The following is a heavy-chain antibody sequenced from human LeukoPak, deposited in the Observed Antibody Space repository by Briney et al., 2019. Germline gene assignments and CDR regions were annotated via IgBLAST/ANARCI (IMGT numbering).Heavy chain of an antibody. Sequence: WCALELSCAASGFSFSGSAMNWVRQASGKGLEGVGRIRSKTSSYATAYAASVKGRFTISRDDSKNTAYLQMNSLKTEDTAVYYCTRYYYDGSGYYYLFDYWGQGTLVTVSS. CDR2: IRSKTSSYAT. D-gene: IGHD3-22*01. V-gene: IGHV3-73*01. J-gene: IGHJ4*02. CDR1: GFSFSGSA. CDR3: TRYYYDGSGYYYLFDY.